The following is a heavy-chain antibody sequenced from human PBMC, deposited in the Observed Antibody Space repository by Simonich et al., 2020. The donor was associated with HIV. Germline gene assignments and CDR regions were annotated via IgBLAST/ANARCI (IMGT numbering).Heavy chain of an antibody. CDR3: ARDGRKGSSTSCSDY. Sequence: EVQLVESGGGLVKPGGSLRLSCAASGFTFSSYSRNWVRQAPGKGLEWVSSISSSSSYTYYADSVTGRFTISRDNAKNSLYLQMNSLRAEDTAVYYCARDGRKGSSTSCSDYWGQGTLVTVSS. CDR2: ISSSSSYT. J-gene: IGHJ4*02. D-gene: IGHD2-2*01. CDR1: GFTFSSYS. V-gene: IGHV3-21*01.